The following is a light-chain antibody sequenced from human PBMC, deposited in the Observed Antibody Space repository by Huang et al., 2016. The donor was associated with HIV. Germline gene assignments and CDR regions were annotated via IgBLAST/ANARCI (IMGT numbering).Light chain of an antibody. Sequence: EVVMTQSPAILSVSPGERATLACRASQSLTSNLAWYQQTPGQAPRLLLYSASTRATGIPARFRGSGCGTEFTLTISSLQSEDFAVYYCQHYNNWPWWTFGQGTKVEIK. CDR1: QSLTSN. CDR2: SAS. V-gene: IGKV3-15*01. J-gene: IGKJ1*01. CDR3: QHYNNWPWWT.